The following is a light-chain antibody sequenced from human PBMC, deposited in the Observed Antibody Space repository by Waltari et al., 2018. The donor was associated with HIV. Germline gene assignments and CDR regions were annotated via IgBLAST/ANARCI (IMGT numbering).Light chain of an antibody. J-gene: IGLJ3*02. Sequence: QSVLTQPPSASGTPGQRVTISCSGSSSNIGSNTVNWYQQLPGPAPKLLIYTSNQRPSGVPDRFSGSKSGTSASLAISGLLSEDEGDYYCAAWDDSLNAWVFGGGTKLTVL. CDR1: SSNIGSNT. CDR2: TSN. CDR3: AAWDDSLNAWV. V-gene: IGLV1-44*01.